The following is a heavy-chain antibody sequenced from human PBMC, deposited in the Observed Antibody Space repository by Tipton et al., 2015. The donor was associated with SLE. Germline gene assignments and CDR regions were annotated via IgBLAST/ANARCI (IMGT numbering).Heavy chain of an antibody. CDR3: ARCSGSDNYYYYMDV. CDR1: GYTFTSYY. V-gene: IGHV1-46*01. Sequence: QSGAEVKKPGASVKVSCKASGYTFTSYYMHWVRQVPGQGLEWMGIINPSGGSTSYAQKFQGRVTMTRDTSTSTVYMELRSLRSDDTAVYYCARCSGSDNYYYYMDVWGKGTTVTVSS. CDR2: INPSGGST. J-gene: IGHJ6*03. D-gene: IGHD2-15*01.